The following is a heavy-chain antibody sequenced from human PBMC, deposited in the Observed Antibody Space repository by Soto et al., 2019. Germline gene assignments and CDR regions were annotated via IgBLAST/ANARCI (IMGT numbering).Heavy chain of an antibody. D-gene: IGHD6-6*01. J-gene: IGHJ5*02. CDR2: ISSSSSTI. CDR3: ASHEYSSASGWFDA. V-gene: IGHV3-48*04. CDR1: GFTFSSYS. Sequence: EVQLVESGGGLVQPGGSLRLSCAASGFTFSSYSMNWVRKAPGKGLEWVSYISSSSSTIYYAASVKGRFTISRDNSKNSLYLQMNRLSAEDTAVYYWASHEYSSASGWFDAWGQGILVTFSS.